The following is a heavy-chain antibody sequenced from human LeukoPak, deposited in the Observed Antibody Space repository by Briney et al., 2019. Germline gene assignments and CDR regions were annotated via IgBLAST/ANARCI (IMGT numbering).Heavy chain of an antibody. D-gene: IGHD1-26*01. V-gene: IGHV4-38-2*02. CDR2: IYHSGST. CDR3: ATDGSREY. CDR1: GYSISSGYY. J-gene: IGHJ4*02. Sequence: SETLSLTCTVSGYSISSGYYWGWIRQPPGKGLEWIGSIYHSGSTYYNPSLKSRVTISVDTSKNQFSLKLSSVTAADTAVYYCATDGSREYWGQGTLVTVSS.